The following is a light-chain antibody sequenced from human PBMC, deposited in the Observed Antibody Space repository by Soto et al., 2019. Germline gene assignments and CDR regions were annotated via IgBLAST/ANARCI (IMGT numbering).Light chain of an antibody. CDR2: EVS. J-gene: IGLJ1*01. CDR3: FSYKSRGTYV. V-gene: IGLV2-14*01. Sequence: QSVLTQPASVSGSPGQSITISCTGTSSDVGNYKYVSWYQQHPGKAPKLMIYEVSNRPSGVSNRFSGSKSGNTASLTISGLQDDEETDYYCFSYKSRGTYVFGTGTKVTVL. CDR1: SSDVGNYKY.